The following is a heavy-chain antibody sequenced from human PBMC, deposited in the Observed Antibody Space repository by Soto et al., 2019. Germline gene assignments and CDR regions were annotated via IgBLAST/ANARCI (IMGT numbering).Heavy chain of an antibody. CDR3: VTSLNYDFWRDGGRNYYFDY. D-gene: IGHD3-3*01. CDR1: GGSISSSYW. J-gene: IGHJ4*02. Sequence: PSETLSLTCAVSGGSISSSYWWNWVRQPPGKGLEWIGKIYHRGSTNYNPSLKNRVTISVDKSNNQFSLRLISVTAADTAVYFCVTSLNYDFWRDGGRNYYFDYWGQGTLVTVSS. V-gene: IGHV4-4*02. CDR2: IYHRGST.